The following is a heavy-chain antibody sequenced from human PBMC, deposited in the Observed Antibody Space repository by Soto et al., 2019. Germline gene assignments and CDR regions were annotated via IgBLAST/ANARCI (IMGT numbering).Heavy chain of an antibody. J-gene: IGHJ3*02. CDR1: GYSFTSYW. CDR3: ARQPVGQHLGDAFDI. D-gene: IGHD6-13*01. V-gene: IGHV5-51*01. CDR2: IYPGDSDT. Sequence: GESLKISCKGSGYSFTSYWIGWVRQMPGKGLEWMGVIYPGDSDTRYSPSFQGQVTISADKSISTAYLQWSSLKASDTAMYYCARQPVGQHLGDAFDIWGQGTMVTVSS.